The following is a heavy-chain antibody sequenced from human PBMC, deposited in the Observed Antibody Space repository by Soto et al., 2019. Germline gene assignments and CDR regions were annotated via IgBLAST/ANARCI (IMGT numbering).Heavy chain of an antibody. D-gene: IGHD6-19*01. V-gene: IGHV1-18*01. J-gene: IGHJ6*02. Sequence: GASVKVSCKASGYTFTSYGISWVRQAPGQGLEWMGWISAYNGNTNYAQKLQGRVTMTTDTSTSTAYMELRGLRSDDTAVYYCARDTSAVAAPYGMDVWGQGTTVTVSS. CDR3: ARDTSAVAAPYGMDV. CDR1: GYTFTSYG. CDR2: ISAYNGNT.